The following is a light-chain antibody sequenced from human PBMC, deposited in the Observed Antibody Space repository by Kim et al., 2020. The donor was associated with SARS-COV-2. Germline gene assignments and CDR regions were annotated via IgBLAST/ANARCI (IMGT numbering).Light chain of an antibody. Sequence: PVERATLSCRASQRVNSNYLAWFQQRPGQAPRLLIYGASSRAAGISDRFSGSGSETDFTLTISRLEPEDVAVYYCQKYDDAPWTFGQGTKV. CDR2: GAS. CDR1: QRVNSNY. CDR3: QKYDDAPWT. V-gene: IGKV3-20*01. J-gene: IGKJ1*01.